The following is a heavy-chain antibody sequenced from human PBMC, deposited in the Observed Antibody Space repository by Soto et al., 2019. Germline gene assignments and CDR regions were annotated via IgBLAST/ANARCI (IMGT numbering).Heavy chain of an antibody. CDR3: ALGEGDRHPPYYYYGMDV. Sequence: QVQLVESGGGLVKPGGSLRLSCAASGFTFSDYYMSWIRQAPGKGLEWVSYISSSSSYTNYADSVKGRFTISRDNVKNSLYLQMNSLRAEDTAVYYCALGEGDRHPPYYYYGMDVWGQGTTVTVSS. J-gene: IGHJ6*02. CDR2: ISSSSSYT. CDR1: GFTFSDYY. V-gene: IGHV3-11*05. D-gene: IGHD3-16*01.